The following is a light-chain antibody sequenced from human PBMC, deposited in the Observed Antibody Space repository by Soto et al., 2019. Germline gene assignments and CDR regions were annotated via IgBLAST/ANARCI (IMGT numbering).Light chain of an antibody. CDR3: SSYTSSSTLYV. Sequence: QSVLTQPPSASGSPGQPVTISCTGTSSDIGSYNFVSWYQQHPGKAPKVMLYEVRKRPSGVPDRFAGSKSANTAYLTISGLQAEDEADSYCSSYTSSSTLYVFGTVTKLTVL. J-gene: IGLJ1*01. V-gene: IGLV2-18*02. CDR1: SSDIGSYNF. CDR2: EVR.